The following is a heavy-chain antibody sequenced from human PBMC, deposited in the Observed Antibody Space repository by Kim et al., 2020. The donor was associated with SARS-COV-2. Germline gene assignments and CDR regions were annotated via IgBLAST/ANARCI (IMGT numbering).Heavy chain of an antibody. CDR3: ARRWYSSSSYGMDV. V-gene: IGHV1-2*06. D-gene: IGHD6-6*01. CDR2: INPNSGGT. Sequence: ASVKVSCKASGYTFTGYYMHWVRQAPGQGLEWMGRINPNSGGTNYAQKFQGRVTMTRDTSISTAYMELSRLRSDDTAVYYCARRWYSSSSYGMDVWGQGTTVTVSS. CDR1: GYTFTGYY. J-gene: IGHJ6*02.